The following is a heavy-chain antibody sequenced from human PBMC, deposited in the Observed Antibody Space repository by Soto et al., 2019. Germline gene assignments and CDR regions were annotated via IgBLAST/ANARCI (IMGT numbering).Heavy chain of an antibody. J-gene: IGHJ6*02. Sequence: GGSLRLSCAASGFTFSSYSMNWVRQAPGKGLEWVSYISSSSSTIYYADSVKGRFTISRDNAKNSLYLQMNSLRDEDTAVYYCARAADLGYYYGMDVWGQGTTVTVSS. CDR3: ARAADLGYYYGMDV. CDR2: ISSSSSTI. D-gene: IGHD3-3*01. CDR1: GFTFSSYS. V-gene: IGHV3-48*02.